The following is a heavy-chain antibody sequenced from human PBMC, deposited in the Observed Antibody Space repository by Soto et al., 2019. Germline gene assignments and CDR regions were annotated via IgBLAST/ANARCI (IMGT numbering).Heavy chain of an antibody. J-gene: IGHJ4*02. Sequence: QVQLVESGGGVVQPGWSLRLSCAASGFTFSSYAMHWVRQAPGKGLEWVAVISYDGSNKYYADSVKGRFTISRDNSKNTLYLQMNSLRAEDTAVYYCARDLASPSQSRPPNIAVAGACDYWGQGTLVTVSS. CDR2: ISYDGSNK. D-gene: IGHD6-19*01. CDR1: GFTFSSYA. CDR3: ARDLASPSQSRPPNIAVAGACDY. V-gene: IGHV3-30-3*01.